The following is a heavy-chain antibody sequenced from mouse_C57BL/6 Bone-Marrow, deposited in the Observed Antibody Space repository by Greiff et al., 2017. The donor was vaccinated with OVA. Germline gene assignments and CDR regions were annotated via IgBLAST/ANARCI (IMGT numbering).Heavy chain of an antibody. CDR2: IYPGSGST. J-gene: IGHJ2*01. D-gene: IGHD1-1*01. CDR1: GYTFTSYW. Sequence: VQLQQSGAELVKPGASVKMSCKASGYTFTSYWITWVKPRPGQGLEWIGDIYPGSGSTNYNEKFKSKATLTVDTSSSTAYMQLSSLTSEDSAVYYCARSPITTVVARRVYFDYWGQGTTLTVSS. CDR3: ARSPITTVVARRVYFDY. V-gene: IGHV1-55*01.